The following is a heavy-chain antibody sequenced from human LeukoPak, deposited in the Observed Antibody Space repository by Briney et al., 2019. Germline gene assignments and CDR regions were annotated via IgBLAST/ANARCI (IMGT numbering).Heavy chain of an antibody. D-gene: IGHD3-22*01. CDR2: SYNSGST. J-gene: IGHJ4*02. CDR3: ARLTYDFSGYYYFDY. V-gene: IGHV4-59*01. CDR1: GGSISSYD. Sequence: PSETLSLTCTVSGGSISSYDWGWIRQPPGKGLEWIGYSYNSGSTNYNPSLKSRVTISVDTSKNQFSLKLSSVTAADTAVYYCARLTYDFSGYYYFDYWGQGTLVTVSS.